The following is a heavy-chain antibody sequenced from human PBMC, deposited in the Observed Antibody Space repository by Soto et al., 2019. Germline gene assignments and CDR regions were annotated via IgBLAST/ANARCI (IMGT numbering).Heavy chain of an antibody. CDR1: GYPFSDNQ. CDR2: INPKSDDP. V-gene: IGHV1-2*02. Sequence: ASVKVSCKATGYPFSDNQIHWLRRAPGQGLEWVGRINPKSDDPNYAQKFQGRVTMTRDTSIDTAYLELTGLTSDDTATYYCARKHSLDYIRWGLDPWGQGTLVTVSS. CDR3: ARKHSLDYIRWGLDP. D-gene: IGHD4-4*01. J-gene: IGHJ5*02.